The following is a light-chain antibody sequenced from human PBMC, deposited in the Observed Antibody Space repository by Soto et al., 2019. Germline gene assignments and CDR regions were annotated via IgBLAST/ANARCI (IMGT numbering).Light chain of an antibody. CDR1: QDIGKT. CDR2: DAS. J-gene: IGKJ5*01. V-gene: IGKV1-33*01. Sequence: DIQMTQSPSSLSASVGDRVTITCQASQDIGKTLNWYQQRSGKPPKLLIYDASNLETGVPSRFTGSGSGKDFSFTITTLQPEDFATYYCQQYDNVPSITCGQGTRREIK. CDR3: QQYDNVPSIT.